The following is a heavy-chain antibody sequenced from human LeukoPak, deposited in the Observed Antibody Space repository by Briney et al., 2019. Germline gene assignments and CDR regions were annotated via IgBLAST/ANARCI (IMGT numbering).Heavy chain of an antibody. CDR1: GFTFGDYA. V-gene: IGHV3-49*04. D-gene: IGHD6-19*01. Sequence: PGRSLRLFCTASGFTFGDYAMSWVRQAPGKGLEWVGFIRSKAYGGTTEYAASVKGRFTISRDDSKSIAYLQMNSLKTEDTAVYYCTKESSGWYEGWFDPWGQGTLVTVSS. CDR2: IRSKAYGGTT. J-gene: IGHJ5*02. CDR3: TKESSGWYEGWFDP.